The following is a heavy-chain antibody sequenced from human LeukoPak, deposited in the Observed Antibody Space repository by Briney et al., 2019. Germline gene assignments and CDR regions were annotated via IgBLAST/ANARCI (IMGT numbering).Heavy chain of an antibody. D-gene: IGHD5-18*01. Sequence: SETLSLTCTVSGGSISSYYWSWIRQPPGKGLEWIGYIYYSGSTNYNPSLKSRVTISVDKSKNQFSLKLSSVTAADTAVYYCASSADTAMVPGYWGQGTLVTVSS. CDR2: IYYSGST. J-gene: IGHJ4*02. V-gene: IGHV4-59*12. CDR3: ASSADTAMVPGY. CDR1: GGSISSYY.